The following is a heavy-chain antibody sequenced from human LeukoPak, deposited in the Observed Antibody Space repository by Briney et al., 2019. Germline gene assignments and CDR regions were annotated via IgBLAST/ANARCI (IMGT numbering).Heavy chain of an antibody. Sequence: SETLSLTCTVSGGSISSYYWSWIRQPPGKGLEWIGYIYYSGSTNYNPSLKSRVTISVDTSKNQFSLKLSSVTAVDTAVYYCARHLWNSVDAFDIWGQGTMVTVSS. V-gene: IGHV4-59*08. J-gene: IGHJ3*02. CDR2: IYYSGST. CDR1: GGSISSYY. CDR3: ARHLWNSVDAFDI. D-gene: IGHD1-7*01.